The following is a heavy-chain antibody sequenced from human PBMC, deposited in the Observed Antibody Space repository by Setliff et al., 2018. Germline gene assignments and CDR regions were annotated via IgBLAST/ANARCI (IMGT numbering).Heavy chain of an antibody. CDR2: IYYGGST. J-gene: IGHJ4*02. Sequence: PSETLSLTCTVSGGSISSTIYYWGWVRQPPGKGLEWIATIYYGGSTNYNPSLKSRVTISVDTSKNQFSLKLSSVTAADTAVYYCARKFSAYYYGSGSYYNRFHFDYWGQGTLVTVSS. V-gene: IGHV4-39*07. D-gene: IGHD3-10*01. CDR1: GGSISSTIYY. CDR3: ARKFSAYYYGSGSYYNRFHFDY.